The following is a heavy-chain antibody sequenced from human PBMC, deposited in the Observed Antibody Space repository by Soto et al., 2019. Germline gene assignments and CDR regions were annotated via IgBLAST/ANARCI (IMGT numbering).Heavy chain of an antibody. CDR2: IYATGTT. CDR1: GASISGFY. D-gene: IGHD1-1*01. J-gene: IGHJ5*02. V-gene: IGHV4-4*07. CDR3: VRDGTKTLRDWFDP. Sequence: SETLSLTCTVSGASISGFYWSWIRKSAGKGLEWIGRIYATGTTDYNPSLKSRVMMSVDTSKKQFSLKLRSVSAADTAVYFCVRDGTKTLRDWFDPWGKGIWVTVS.